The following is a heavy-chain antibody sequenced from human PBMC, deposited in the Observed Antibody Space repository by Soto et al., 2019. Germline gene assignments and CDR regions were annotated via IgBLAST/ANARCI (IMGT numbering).Heavy chain of an antibody. CDR3: ARYRYDLCSGYYGTWLDP. CDR2: INAGNGNT. CDR1: GYTFTSYA. J-gene: IGHJ5*02. V-gene: IGHV1-3*01. D-gene: IGHD3-3*01. Sequence: ASVKVSCKASGYTFTSYAMHWVRQAPGQRLEWMGWINAGNGNTKYSQKFQGRVTITRDTSASTAYMELSSLRSEDTAVYYCARYRYDLCSGYYGTWLDPWAQGTLLTVSS.